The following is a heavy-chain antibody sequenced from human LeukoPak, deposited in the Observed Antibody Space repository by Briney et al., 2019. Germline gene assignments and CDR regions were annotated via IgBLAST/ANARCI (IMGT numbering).Heavy chain of an antibody. CDR1: GFTFSTYA. Sequence: GGSLRLSCAASGFTFSTYAMSWVRQAPGKGLEWVSSISESGTSTYYADSVKGRFTISRDNSKNTLYLQMNSLRAEDTAVYYCAKPPSGWFDPWGQGTLATVSS. V-gene: IGHV3-23*01. J-gene: IGHJ5*02. CDR2: ISESGTST. CDR3: AKPPSGWFDP.